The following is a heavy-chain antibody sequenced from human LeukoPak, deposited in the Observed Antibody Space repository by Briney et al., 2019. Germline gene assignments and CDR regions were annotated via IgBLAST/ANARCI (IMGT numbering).Heavy chain of an antibody. CDR3: AKGGRIQLWPHVYYYYYYMDV. V-gene: IGHV3-30*18. CDR1: GFSFSTFG. Sequence: QSGGSLRLSCAASGFSFSTFGMHWVRQAPGKGLQWAAVISHDGTYKFYADSVKGRFTISRDKSKNTLYLQMNSLRVEDMAVYYCAKGGRIQLWPHVYYYYYYMDVWGKGTTVTVSS. D-gene: IGHD5-18*01. CDR2: ISHDGTYK. J-gene: IGHJ6*03.